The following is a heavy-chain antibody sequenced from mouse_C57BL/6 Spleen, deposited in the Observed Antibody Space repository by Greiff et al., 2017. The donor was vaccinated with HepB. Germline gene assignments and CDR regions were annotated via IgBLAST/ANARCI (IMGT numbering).Heavy chain of an antibody. CDR3: GDSSGYYY. J-gene: IGHJ2*01. CDR2: IYPRSGNT. CDR1: GYTFTSSG. V-gene: IGHV1-81*01. Sequence: VQLQQSGAELARPGASVKLSCKASGYTFTSSGIGWVKQRTGQGLEWIGEIYPRSGNTYYNEKFKGKATLTADNSSSTAYMELRSLTSEESAVDFCGDSSGYYYWGQGTTLTGSS. D-gene: IGHD3-2*02.